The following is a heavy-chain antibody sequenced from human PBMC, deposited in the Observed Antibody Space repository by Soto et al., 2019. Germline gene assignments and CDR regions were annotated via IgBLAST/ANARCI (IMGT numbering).Heavy chain of an antibody. CDR3: ENASSAAGTYYFDY. D-gene: IGHD6-13*01. CDR1: GFTFSSYV. Sequence: GGSLRLSCAASGFTFSSYVMNWVRQAPGKGLERVAVISYDGSNKCYADSVKGRFTISRDNSKNTLYLQMNSLRVGDTAVYYCENASSAAGTYYFDYWGQGILV. V-gene: IGHV3-30*18. J-gene: IGHJ4*02. CDR2: ISYDGSNK.